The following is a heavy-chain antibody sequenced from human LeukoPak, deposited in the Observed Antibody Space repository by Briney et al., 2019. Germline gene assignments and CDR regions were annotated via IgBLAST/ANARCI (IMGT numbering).Heavy chain of an antibody. D-gene: IGHD1-26*01. Sequence: ASVKLSCKASGYTLTSYGISWVRQAPGQGLEWMGWISAYNGNTNYAQKLQGRVTMTTDTSTSTAYMELRSLRSDDTAVYYCARDPVGATRLDYWGQGTLVTVSS. V-gene: IGHV1-18*01. CDR3: ARDPVGATRLDY. CDR1: GYTLTSYG. J-gene: IGHJ4*02. CDR2: ISAYNGNT.